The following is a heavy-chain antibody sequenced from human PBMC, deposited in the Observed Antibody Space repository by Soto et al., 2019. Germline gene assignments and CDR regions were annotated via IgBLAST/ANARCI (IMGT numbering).Heavy chain of an antibody. J-gene: IGHJ4*02. Sequence: SLTCTVSGGSISSSSYYWGWIRQPPGKGLEWIGSIYYSGSTYYNPSLKSRVTISVDTSKNQFSLKLSSVTAADTAVYYCARHKDDILTGYYYFDYWGQGTLVTVSS. CDR3: ARHKDDILTGYYYFDY. D-gene: IGHD3-9*01. CDR1: GGSISSSSYY. V-gene: IGHV4-39*01. CDR2: IYYSGST.